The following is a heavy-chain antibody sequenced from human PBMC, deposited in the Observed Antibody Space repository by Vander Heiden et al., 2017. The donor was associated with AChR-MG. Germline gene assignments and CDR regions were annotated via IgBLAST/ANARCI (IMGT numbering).Heavy chain of an antibody. D-gene: IGHD1-1*01. CDR1: GYTLTGHY. J-gene: IGHJ5*02. Sequence: QAQRLQPGAGVKKPGAPVKAPGTASGYTLTGHYMHWVRQAPGQGLGWMGWINPNSGGTNYAQKFQGRVTMTRDTSISTAYMELSRLRSDDTAVYYCARDGFQLEIRIGAGWFDPWGQGTLVTVSS. CDR2: INPNSGGT. CDR3: ARDGFQLEIRIGAGWFDP. V-gene: IGHV1-2*02.